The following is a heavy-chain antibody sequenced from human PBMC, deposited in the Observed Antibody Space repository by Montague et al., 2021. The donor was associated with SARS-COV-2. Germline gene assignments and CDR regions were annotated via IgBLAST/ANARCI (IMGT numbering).Heavy chain of an antibody. CDR2: TYDSGTT. J-gene: IGHJ2*01. D-gene: IGHD5-12*01. V-gene: IGHV4-39*07. Sequence: SETLSLTCTVSSGSISSSDYWGWIRQPPGKGLEWIGSTYDSGTTXYNXSLKSRVTISVDTSKKQFSLRLNSVTAADTAVYYCAGDRGRFWHFDLWGRGTLVTVSS. CDR3: AGDRGRFWHFDL. CDR1: SGSISSSDY.